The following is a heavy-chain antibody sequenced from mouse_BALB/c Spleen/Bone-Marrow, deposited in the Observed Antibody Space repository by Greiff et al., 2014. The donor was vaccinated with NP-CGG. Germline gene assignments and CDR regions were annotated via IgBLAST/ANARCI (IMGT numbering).Heavy chain of an antibody. CDR1: GFSLTSYG. D-gene: IGHD2-12*01. J-gene: IGHJ4*01. CDR3: CKRSYSHAIDY. Sequence: QVQLKESGPGLVAPSQSLYITCTVSGFSLTSYGVSWVRQPPRKGLEWLGGIWGERGGNYYSALLTGLGISKENSKSQVFLKLISLQTDDSSTYYCCKRSYSHAIDYWGQGTSVTVSS. V-gene: IGHV2-3*01. CDR2: IWGERGG.